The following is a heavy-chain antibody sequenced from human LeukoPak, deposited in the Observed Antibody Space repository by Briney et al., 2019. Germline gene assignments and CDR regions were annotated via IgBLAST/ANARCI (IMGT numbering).Heavy chain of an antibody. CDR3: ARDRYCSGGSCPNFDY. Sequence: SETLSLTCAVYGGSFSGYYWSWIRQPPGKGLEWIGETNHSGSTNYNPSLKSRVTISVDTSKNQFSLKLSSVTAADTAVYYCARDRYCSGGSCPNFDYWGQGTLVTVSS. V-gene: IGHV4-34*01. D-gene: IGHD2-15*01. CDR2: TNHSGST. CDR1: GGSFSGYY. J-gene: IGHJ4*02.